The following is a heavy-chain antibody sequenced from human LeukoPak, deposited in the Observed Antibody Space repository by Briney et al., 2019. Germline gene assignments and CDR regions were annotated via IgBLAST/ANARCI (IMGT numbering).Heavy chain of an antibody. V-gene: IGHV4-31*03. D-gene: IGHD5-24*01. Sequence: TLPLTCPVSTGSISSGVYYWSWIRQHPGKGLEWIGYIYYSGSTYYNPSLKSRVTISVDTSKNQFSLKLSSVTAADTAVYYCARGVRWLQLSNFDYWGQGTLVTASS. CDR3: ARGVRWLQLSNFDY. CDR1: TGSISSGVYY. CDR2: IYYSGST. J-gene: IGHJ4*02.